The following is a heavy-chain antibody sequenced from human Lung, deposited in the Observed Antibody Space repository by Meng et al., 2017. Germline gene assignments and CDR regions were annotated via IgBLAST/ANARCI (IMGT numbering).Heavy chain of an antibody. CDR3: AKEGERGGYFDY. V-gene: IGHV1-3*01. D-gene: IGHD3-16*01. Sequence: QVQLVQSGAEVKKPGASVKVSCKASGYTFTRYGIHWVRQAPGQRLEGMGWINAATGNKKYSENFHRRVTITRDTSANTAYMELSSLRYEDTAVYYCAKEGERGGYFDYWGQGVLVTVSS. J-gene: IGHJ4*02. CDR2: INAATGNK. CDR1: GYTFTRYG.